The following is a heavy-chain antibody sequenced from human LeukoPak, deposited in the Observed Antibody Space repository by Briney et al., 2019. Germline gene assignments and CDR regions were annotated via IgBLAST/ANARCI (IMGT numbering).Heavy chain of an antibody. CDR1: GYTXTSYG. CDR3: ASRNYYASGTETGYYFDF. V-gene: IGHV1-18*01. J-gene: IGHJ4*02. D-gene: IGHD3-10*01. CDR2: ISGYNGNT. Sequence: GASVKVSCKASGYTXTSYGITWVRQAPGQGLEWMGWISGYNGNTKYAQKLQGRLTLTTDTSTSTAYMDLRSLRSDDTAVYYCASRNYYASGTETGYYFDFWGQGTLVTVSS.